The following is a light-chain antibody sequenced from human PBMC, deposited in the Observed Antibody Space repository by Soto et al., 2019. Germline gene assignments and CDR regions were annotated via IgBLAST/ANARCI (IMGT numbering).Light chain of an antibody. V-gene: IGKV3-11*01. CDR1: QSVRTS. Sequence: EVVLTQSPATLSLSPGERATLSCRASQSVRTSLAWYQHKPGQAPRLAIYDASLRANGVPARFGGSGSGTDFTLTINSLEPEDFAVYYCQQRNVWPPITLGQGTRLEIK. J-gene: IGKJ5*01. CDR3: QQRNVWPPIT. CDR2: DAS.